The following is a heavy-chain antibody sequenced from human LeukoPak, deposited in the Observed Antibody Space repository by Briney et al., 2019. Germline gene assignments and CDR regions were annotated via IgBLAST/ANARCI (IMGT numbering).Heavy chain of an antibody. CDR3: ARDSDFWSGYYPPGGFDP. Sequence: GGSLRLSCAASGFTFSSYSMNWVRQAPGKGLEWASYISSSSSTIYYADSVKGRFTISRDNAKNSLYLQMNSLRAEDTAVYYCARDSDFWSGYYPPGGFDPWGQGTLVTVSS. V-gene: IGHV3-48*01. D-gene: IGHD3-3*01. CDR1: GFTFSSYS. CDR2: ISSSSSTI. J-gene: IGHJ5*02.